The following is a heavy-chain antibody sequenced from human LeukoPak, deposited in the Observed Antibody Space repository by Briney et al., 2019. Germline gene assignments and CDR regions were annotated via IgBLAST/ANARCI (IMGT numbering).Heavy chain of an antibody. CDR3: ASLIFGIAKSRRDYYMDV. CDR1: GGSISSYY. Sequence: PSETLSLTCTVSGGSISSYYWSWIRQPPGKGLEWIGYIYTSGSTNYNPSLKSRVTISVDTSKNQFSLKLSSVTAADTAVYYCASLIFGIAKSRRDYYMDVWGKGTTVTVSS. V-gene: IGHV4-4*09. D-gene: IGHD3-16*01. J-gene: IGHJ6*03. CDR2: IYTSGST.